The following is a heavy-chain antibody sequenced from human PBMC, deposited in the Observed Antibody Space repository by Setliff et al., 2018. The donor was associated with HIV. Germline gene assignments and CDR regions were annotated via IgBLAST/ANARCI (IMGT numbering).Heavy chain of an antibody. CDR2: IIPIFGTA. CDR3: ARACDSSGYYRFDY. D-gene: IGHD3-22*01. J-gene: IGHJ4*02. V-gene: IGHV1-69*13. Sequence: ASVRVSCKASGGTFSSYGISGVGQAPGQGLEWMGGIIPIFGTANYAQKFQGRVTITADESTSTAYMELSSLRSEYTAVYYRARACDSSGYYRFDYWGQGTLVTVSS. CDR1: GGTFSSYG.